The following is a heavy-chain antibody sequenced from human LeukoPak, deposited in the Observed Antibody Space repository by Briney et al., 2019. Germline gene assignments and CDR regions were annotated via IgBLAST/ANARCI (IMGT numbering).Heavy chain of an antibody. D-gene: IGHD5-18*01. CDR1: GFAFSSYA. CDR2: ISGSGGST. Sequence: GGSLRLSCAASGFAFSSYAMSWVRQAPGKGLEWVSAISGSGGSTYYADSVKGRFTISRDNSKNTLYLQMNSLRAEDTAVYYCAKLLGGAMVTYPYNWFDPWGQGTLVTVSS. J-gene: IGHJ5*02. CDR3: AKLLGGAMVTYPYNWFDP. V-gene: IGHV3-23*01.